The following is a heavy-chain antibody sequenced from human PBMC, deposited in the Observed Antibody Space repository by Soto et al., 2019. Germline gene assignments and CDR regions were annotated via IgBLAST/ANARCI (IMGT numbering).Heavy chain of an antibody. CDR1: GFTFSSYG. Sequence: GGSLRLSCAASGFTFSSYGMHWVRQAPGKGLEWVAVISYDGSNKYYADSVKGRFTISRDNSKNTLYLQMNSLRAEDTAVYYCAKDVTPTLYSSLGTPNWFDPWGQGPLVTVSS. J-gene: IGHJ5*02. D-gene: IGHD6-13*01. V-gene: IGHV3-30*18. CDR3: AKDVTPTLYSSLGTPNWFDP. CDR2: ISYDGSNK.